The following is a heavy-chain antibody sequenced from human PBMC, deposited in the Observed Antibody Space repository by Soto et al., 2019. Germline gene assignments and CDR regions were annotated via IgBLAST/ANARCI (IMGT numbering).Heavy chain of an antibody. CDR1: GFIFSTYG. CDR2: ISYDGSNE. Sequence: QVQLVQSGGGVVQPGRSLRLSCVASGFIFSTYGMHWVRQVPGKGLEWVAHISYDGSNEYYADSVKGRFTVSRDNAKNTLDLQMNGLKTEETDLYSCTKEYIVGTTWGYFEDWGQGALVIVSS. CDR3: TKEYIVGTTWGYFED. D-gene: IGHD1-1*01. J-gene: IGHJ4*02. V-gene: IGHV3-30*18.